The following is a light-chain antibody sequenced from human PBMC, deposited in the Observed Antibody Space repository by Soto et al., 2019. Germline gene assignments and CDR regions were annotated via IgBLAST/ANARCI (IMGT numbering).Light chain of an antibody. V-gene: IGLV2-23*01. Sequence: QSALTQPASVSGSPGQSITISCTGTSIEVGSYNLVSWDQQHPGKAPKLMIYEGSKRPSGVSNRFSGSKSGNTASLTISGLQAEDEADYYCCSYAGSSTYVFGTGTKVTVL. J-gene: IGLJ1*01. CDR3: CSYAGSSTYV. CDR2: EGS. CDR1: SIEVGSYNL.